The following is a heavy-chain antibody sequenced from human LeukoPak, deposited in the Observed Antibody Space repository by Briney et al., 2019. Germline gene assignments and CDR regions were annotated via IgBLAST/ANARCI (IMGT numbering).Heavy chain of an antibody. Sequence: PSQTLSLTCTVSGGSIGSDDYYWSWIRQPPGKGLEWIGYIYYSGSTYYNPSLKSRVTISVDTSKNQFSLKLSSVTAADTAVYYCARQLELRTELYFDYWGQGTLVTVSS. CDR2: IYYSGST. J-gene: IGHJ4*02. D-gene: IGHD1-7*01. V-gene: IGHV4-30-4*01. CDR3: ARQLELRTELYFDY. CDR1: GGSIGSDDYY.